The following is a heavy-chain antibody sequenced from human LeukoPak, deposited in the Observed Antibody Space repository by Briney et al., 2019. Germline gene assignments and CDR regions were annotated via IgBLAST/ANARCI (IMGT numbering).Heavy chain of an antibody. V-gene: IGHV3-7*01. CDR1: GFTFSNYW. CDR2: IKTDGSEK. CDR3: ARRYYYYYMDV. Sequence: PGGSLRLSCEGSGFTFSNYWMGWVRQAPGKGLQWVANIKTDGSEKYCVDSVKGRFTISRDNAKNSLYLQMNSLRAEDTAVYYCARRYYYYYMDVWGKGTTVTVSS. J-gene: IGHJ6*03.